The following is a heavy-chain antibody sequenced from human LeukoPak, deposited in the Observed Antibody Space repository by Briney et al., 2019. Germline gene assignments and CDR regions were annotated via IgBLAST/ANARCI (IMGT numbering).Heavy chain of an antibody. J-gene: IGHJ5*02. CDR2: ISAYNCNT. CDR1: GYTFTSYG. Sequence: ASVKLSCKASGYTFTSYGISWVRRAPGQGLEGRVWISAYNCNTNYTQKLQGRVTMTTDTSTSTAYRELRSLRSDDTGVYYCARGGYDILTGPNWFDPWGQGTLVTVSS. V-gene: IGHV1-18*01. CDR3: ARGGYDILTGPNWFDP. D-gene: IGHD3-9*01.